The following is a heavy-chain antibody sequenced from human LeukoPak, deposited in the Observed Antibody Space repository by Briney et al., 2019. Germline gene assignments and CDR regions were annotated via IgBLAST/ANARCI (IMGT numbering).Heavy chain of an antibody. CDR1: GGSISSYY. J-gene: IGHJ4*02. D-gene: IGHD3-3*01. V-gene: IGHV4-59*01. CDR2: IYYSGST. CDR3: ARVPPVDFWSGYPRYYFDY. Sequence: PSETLSLTCTVSGGSISSYYWSWIRQPPGKGLEWIGYIYYSGSTNYNPSLKSRVTISVDTSKNQFSLKLSSVTAADTAVYYCARVPPVDFWSGYPRYYFDYWGQGTLVTVSS.